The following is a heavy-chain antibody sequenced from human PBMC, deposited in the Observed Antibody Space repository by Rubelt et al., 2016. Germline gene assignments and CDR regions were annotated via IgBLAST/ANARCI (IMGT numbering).Heavy chain of an antibody. CDR2: ISSSSSYI. J-gene: IGHJ6*04. V-gene: IGHV3-21*01. D-gene: IGHD4/OR15-4a*01. Sequence: GGSLRLSCAASGFTFSSYSMNWVRQAPGKGLEWVSSISSSSSYIYYADSVKGRFTISRDNAKNSLYLQMNSLRAEDTAVYYCARDSGANYYGMDVWGKGTTVTVSA. CDR3: ARDSGANYYGMDV. CDR1: GFTFSSYS.